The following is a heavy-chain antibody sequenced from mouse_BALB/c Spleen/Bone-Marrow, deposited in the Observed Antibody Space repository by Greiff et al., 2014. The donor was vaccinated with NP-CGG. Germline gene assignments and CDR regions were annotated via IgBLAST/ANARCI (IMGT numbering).Heavy chain of an antibody. D-gene: IGHD1-1*01. J-gene: IGHJ2*01. CDR1: GFNIKDTY. CDR3: ANYYYGYYFDY. V-gene: IGHV14-3*02. Sequence: VHVKQSGAELVKPGASVKLSCTASGFNIKDTYMHWVKQRPEQGLEWIGRIDPANGNTKYDPKFQDKATITLDTSSNTAYLQLSSLTSEDTAVYYCANYYYGYYFDYWGQGTTLTVSS. CDR2: IDPANGNT.